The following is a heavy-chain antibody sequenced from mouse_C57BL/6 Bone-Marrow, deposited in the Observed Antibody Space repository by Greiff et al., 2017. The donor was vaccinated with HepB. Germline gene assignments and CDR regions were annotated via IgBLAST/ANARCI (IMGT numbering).Heavy chain of an antibody. Sequence: QVQLQQSGPELVKPGASVKISCKASGYTFTDYYINWVKQRPGQGLEWIGWIFPGSGSTYYNEKFKGKATLTVDKSSSTAYMLLSSLTSEDSAVYFCARGGLRQLRLRAWFAYWGQGTLVTVSA. V-gene: IGHV1-75*01. CDR1: GYTFTDYY. CDR3: ARGGLRQLRLRAWFAY. J-gene: IGHJ3*01. D-gene: IGHD3-2*02. CDR2: IFPGSGST.